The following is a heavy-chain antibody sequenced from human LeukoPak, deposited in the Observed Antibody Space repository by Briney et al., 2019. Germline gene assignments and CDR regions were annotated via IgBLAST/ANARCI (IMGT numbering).Heavy chain of an antibody. D-gene: IGHD1-14*01. V-gene: IGHV3-30-3*01. CDR1: GFTFSSYA. CDR3: ARGQLNRGHYFDY. CDR2: ISYDGSNK. J-gene: IGHJ4*02. Sequence: PGGSLRLSCAASGFTFSSYAMHWVRQAPGKGLEWVAVISYDGSNKYYADSVKGRFTISRDNSKNTLYLQMNSLRAEDTAVYYCARGQLNRGHYFDYWGQGTLVTVSS.